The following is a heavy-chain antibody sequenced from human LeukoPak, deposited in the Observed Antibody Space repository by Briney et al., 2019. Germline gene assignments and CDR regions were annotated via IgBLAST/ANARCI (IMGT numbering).Heavy chain of an antibody. D-gene: IGHD2-15*01. Sequence: ASVKVSCKASGYTLTSFGISWVRQAPGQGLEWMGWISAYNGYTDYAQKLQGRVTMTTDTSTNTAYMEPRSLRSDDTAVYYCARGDCSGDSCYLPEYFQHWGQGTLVTVSS. V-gene: IGHV1-18*01. CDR3: ARGDCSGDSCYLPEYFQH. J-gene: IGHJ1*01. CDR1: GYTLTSFG. CDR2: ISAYNGYT.